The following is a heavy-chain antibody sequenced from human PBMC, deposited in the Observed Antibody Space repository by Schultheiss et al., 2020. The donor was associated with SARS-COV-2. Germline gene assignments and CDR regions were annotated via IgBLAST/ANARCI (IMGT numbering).Heavy chain of an antibody. D-gene: IGHD2-8*01. CDR2: VSYSGST. CDR1: GGSISSYY. V-gene: IGHV4-59*01. CDR3: AREYGEAFDY. Sequence: SETLSLTCTVSGGSISSYYWSWIRQPPGKGLEWIGYVSYSGSTNYNPSLKSRVTISVDTSKNQFSLKLSSVTAADTAVYFCAREYGEAFDYWGQGTLVTVSS. J-gene: IGHJ4*02.